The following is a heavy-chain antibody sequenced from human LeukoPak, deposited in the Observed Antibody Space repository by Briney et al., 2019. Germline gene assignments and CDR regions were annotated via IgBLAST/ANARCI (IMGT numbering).Heavy chain of an antibody. CDR3: AKYEVATWAFDI. CDR1: GFTFSSYG. Sequence: PGGSLRLSCAASGFTFSSYGMHWVRQAPGKGLEWVAVIWYDGSNKYYADSVKGRFTISRDNPKNTLYLQMNSLRAEDTALYYCAKYEVATWAFDIWGQGTMVTVSS. J-gene: IGHJ3*02. D-gene: IGHD5-12*01. CDR2: IWYDGSNK. V-gene: IGHV3-33*06.